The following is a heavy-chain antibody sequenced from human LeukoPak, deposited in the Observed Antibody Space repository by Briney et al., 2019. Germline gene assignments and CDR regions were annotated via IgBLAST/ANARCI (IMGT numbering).Heavy chain of an antibody. CDR3: ARVEQHWFTFGGVIAHFDY. J-gene: IGHJ4*03. V-gene: IGHV1-18*01. D-gene: IGHD3-16*02. CDR1: GYTFTSYG. Sequence: GASVKVSCKASGYTFTSYGISWVRQAPGQGLEWMGWISAYNGNTNYAQKLQGRVTMTTDTSTSTAYMELRSLRSDDTAVYYCARVEQHWFTFGGVIAHFDYWGQGTMVTVSS. CDR2: ISAYNGNT.